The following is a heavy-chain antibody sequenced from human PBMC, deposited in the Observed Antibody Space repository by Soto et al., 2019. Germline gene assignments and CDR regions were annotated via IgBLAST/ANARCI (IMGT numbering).Heavy chain of an antibody. CDR2: ISIKPNNFAT. V-gene: IGHV3-73*01. CDR3: SSSPIDH. D-gene: IGHD6-13*01. J-gene: IGHJ1*01. Sequence: GESLKISCVGSWFTFHGSTMHWVRQASGKGLDWIGLISIKPNNFATVYAASVTGRFTISRDDSKNTAYLEMDSLKSEDTALYGSSSSPIDHWGQGTLVTVSS. CDR1: WFTFHGST.